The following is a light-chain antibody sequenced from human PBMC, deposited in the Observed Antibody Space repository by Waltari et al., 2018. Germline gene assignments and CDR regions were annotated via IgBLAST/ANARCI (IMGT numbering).Light chain of an antibody. CDR1: QSVSSY. CDR2: DAS. V-gene: IGKV3-11*01. J-gene: IGKJ5*01. Sequence: DIVLTQSPASLSLSPGERATLSCRASQSVSSYLAWYQQKPGQAPRLLIYDASNRATGIPAGFSGSGSGTDFTLTISSLEPEDFAVYYCQQRRDWPITFGQGTRLEIK. CDR3: QQRRDWPIT.